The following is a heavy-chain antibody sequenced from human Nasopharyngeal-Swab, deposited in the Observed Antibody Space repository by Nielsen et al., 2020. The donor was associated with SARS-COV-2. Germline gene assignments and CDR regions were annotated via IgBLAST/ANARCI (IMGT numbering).Heavy chain of an antibody. CDR1: GYTFTGYY. J-gene: IGHJ4*02. V-gene: IGHV1-2*02. D-gene: IGHD3-22*01. CDR3: AGGSMIVVVLDY. Sequence: ASVTVSCMASGYTFTGYYLHWVRQAPGQGLEWMGWINPNSGGTNYAQKFQGRVTMTRDTSISTAYMELSRLRSDDTAVYYCAGGSMIVVVLDYWGQGTLVTVSS. CDR2: INPNSGGT.